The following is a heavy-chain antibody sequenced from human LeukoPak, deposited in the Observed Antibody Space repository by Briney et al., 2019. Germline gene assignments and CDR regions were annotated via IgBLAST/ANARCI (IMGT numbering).Heavy chain of an antibody. CDR2: IKSKTDGGTT. J-gene: IGHJ4*02. CDR1: GFTFSNAW. Sequence: GGSLXLSCAASGFTFSNAWMSWVRQAPGKGLEWVGRIKSKTDGGTTDYAAPVKGRFTISRDDSKNTLYLQMNSLRAEGTAVYYCARLPIAAAGTGIDYWGQGTLVTVSS. D-gene: IGHD6-13*01. V-gene: IGHV3-15*01. CDR3: ARLPIAAAGTGIDY.